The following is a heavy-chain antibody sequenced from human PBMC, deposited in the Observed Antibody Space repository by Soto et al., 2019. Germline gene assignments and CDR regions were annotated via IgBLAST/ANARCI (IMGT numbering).Heavy chain of an antibody. V-gene: IGHV5-51*01. J-gene: IGHJ3*02. CDR3: ARNYDYGDGYDAFDI. D-gene: IGHD4-17*01. CDR2: IYPGDSDT. CDR1: GYSFTSYW. Sequence: GESLKISCKGSGYSFTSYWIGWVRQMPGKGLEWMGIIYPGDSDTRYSPSFQGQVTISADKSISTAYLQWSSLKASDTAMYYCARNYDYGDGYDAFDIWGQGTMVTVSS.